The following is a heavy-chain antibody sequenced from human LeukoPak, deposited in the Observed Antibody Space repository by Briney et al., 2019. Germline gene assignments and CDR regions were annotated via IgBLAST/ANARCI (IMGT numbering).Heavy chain of an antibody. Sequence: PGGSLRLSCAASGFTFSTYAMNWVRQAPGKGLEWVSTISGSGDITYYADSVKGRFTISRDNSKNTLYLLMNSLRAEDTAVYYCAKDALSGSYHDYWGQGTLVTVSS. CDR3: AKDALSGSYHDY. V-gene: IGHV3-23*01. CDR2: ISGSGDIT. CDR1: GFTFSTYA. J-gene: IGHJ4*02. D-gene: IGHD1-26*01.